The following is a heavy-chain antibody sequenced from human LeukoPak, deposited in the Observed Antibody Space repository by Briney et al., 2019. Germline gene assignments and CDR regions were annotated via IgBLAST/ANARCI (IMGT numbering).Heavy chain of an antibody. J-gene: IGHJ6*02. CDR3: ARVSKGSGSYYSPYYYGTDV. D-gene: IGHD3-10*01. CDR2: IYYSGST. Sequence: SQTLSLTCTVSGGSINSGDYYWSWIRQPPGKGLEWIGYIYYSGSTYYNPSLKSRVTISGDTSKNQFSLKLSSVTAADTAVYYCARVSKGSGSYYSPYYYGTDVWGQGTTVTVSS. V-gene: IGHV4-30-4*01. CDR1: GGSINSGDYY.